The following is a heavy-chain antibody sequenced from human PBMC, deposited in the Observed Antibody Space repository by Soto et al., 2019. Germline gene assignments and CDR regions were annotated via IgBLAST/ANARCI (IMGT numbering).Heavy chain of an antibody. CDR2: IYYSGNT. D-gene: IGHD2-8*02. CDR3: ARDTWTGYVDS. V-gene: IGHV4-30-4*01. CDR1: GGSISSDDYF. Sequence: SETLSLTCTVSGGSISSDDYFWSWVRQPPGRGLEWIGNIYYSGNTNYNPALKSRVIISIDTSKNQLFLKLNSMTAADTAVYYCARDTWTGYVDSWGQGTLVTVSS. J-gene: IGHJ4*02.